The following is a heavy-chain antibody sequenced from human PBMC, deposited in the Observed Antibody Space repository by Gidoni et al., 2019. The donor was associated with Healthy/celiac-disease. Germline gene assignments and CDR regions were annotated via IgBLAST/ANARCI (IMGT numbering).Heavy chain of an antibody. V-gene: IGHV3-20*04. Sequence: EARLVESGGGVVRPGGSLRLSCADSGCTFHGYGMSWVRQDPGKGLGWVYGINWNGGSTGYADSVKGRFTISRDNAKDSLYLQMNSLRAEDTALYYCARDQGSRGAFDIWGQGTMVTVSS. CDR3: ARDQGSRGAFDI. CDR1: GCTFHGYG. D-gene: IGHD6-19*01. J-gene: IGHJ3*02. CDR2: INWNGGST.